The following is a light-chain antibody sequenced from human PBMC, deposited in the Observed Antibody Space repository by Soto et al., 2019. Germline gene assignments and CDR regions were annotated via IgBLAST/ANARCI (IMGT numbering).Light chain of an antibody. Sequence: EIVLTQSPATLSLSPGERATLSCRASQSVSSYLAWYQQKPGQAPRLLIYDASNRATGIPARFSGSGSGTDFTLTISSLVPEDFAVYYCQQRSNWLGLTLGGGTKVEIK. CDR1: QSVSSY. CDR2: DAS. J-gene: IGKJ4*01. CDR3: QQRSNWLGLT. V-gene: IGKV3-11*01.